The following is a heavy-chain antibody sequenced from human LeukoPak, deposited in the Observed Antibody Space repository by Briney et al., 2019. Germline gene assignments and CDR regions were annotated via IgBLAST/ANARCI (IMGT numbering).Heavy chain of an antibody. D-gene: IGHD3-3*01. J-gene: IGHJ4*02. CDR2: IYSGGST. Sequence: PGGSLRLSCAASGFTVSSNYMSWVRQAPGKGLEWVSVIYSGGSTYYADSVKGRFTISRDNSKNTLYLQMNSLRAEDTAVYYCARDVPKEFGEANWGQGTPVTVSS. V-gene: IGHV3-66*01. CDR1: GFTVSSNY. CDR3: ARDVPKEFGEAN.